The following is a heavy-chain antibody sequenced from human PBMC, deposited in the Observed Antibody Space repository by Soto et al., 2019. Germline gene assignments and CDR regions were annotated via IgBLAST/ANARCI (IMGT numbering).Heavy chain of an antibody. V-gene: IGHV3-11*06. D-gene: IGHD3-10*01. CDR1: GFTFNDYY. CDR3: ARGPVSRVRGYGMDV. CDR2: ISGSGPYT. Sequence: QVQLVASGGGLVKPGGSLRLSCAASGFTFNDYYMSWVRQAPGKGLEWVSYISGSGPYTKYADSVKGRFTISRDNSKNSLSLQMSSPRVEDTAVYYCARGPVSRVRGYGMDVWGQGTTVTVSS. J-gene: IGHJ6*02.